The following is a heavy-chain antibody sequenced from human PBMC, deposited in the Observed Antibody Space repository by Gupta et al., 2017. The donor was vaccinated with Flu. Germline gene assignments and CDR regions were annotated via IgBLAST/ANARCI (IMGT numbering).Heavy chain of an antibody. CDR2: IYHSGST. CDR1: GGSLSSRTW. Sequence: QVQLQESGPGLVKPSGTLSLTCDVSGGSLSSRTWWSWVRQPPGKGLEWSGEIYHSGSTNYNPSLKSRVTISVYKSKNQFSLKLSSVTAADTAVYYCARRDGYTYGHAFDIWGQGTMVTVSS. CDR3: ARRDGYTYGHAFDI. J-gene: IGHJ3*02. V-gene: IGHV4-4*02. D-gene: IGHD5-12*01.